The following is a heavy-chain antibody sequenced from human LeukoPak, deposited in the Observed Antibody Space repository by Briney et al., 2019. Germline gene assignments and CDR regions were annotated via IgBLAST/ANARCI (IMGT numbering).Heavy chain of an antibody. J-gene: IGHJ3*02. Sequence: SETLSLTCAVYGGSFSGYYWSWLRQPPGKGLEWLGEINHSGSTNYNPSLKSRVTISVDTSKNQFSLKLSSVTAADTAVYYCARHCHRRLRFRCDSFDIWGQGTMVTVSS. CDR3: ARHCHRRLRFRCDSFDI. V-gene: IGHV4-34*01. CDR2: INHSGST. CDR1: GGSFSGYY. D-gene: IGHD3-3*01.